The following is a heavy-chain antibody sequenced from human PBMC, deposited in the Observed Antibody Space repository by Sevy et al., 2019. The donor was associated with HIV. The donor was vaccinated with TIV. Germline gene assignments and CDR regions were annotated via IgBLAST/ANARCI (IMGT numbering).Heavy chain of an antibody. Sequence: GGSLRLSCAASGFTFSNAWMSWVRQAPGKGLEWVGRIISKTEGGTTDYAAPVKGRFTISRDDSKNTLYLQMNSLKTEDTALYYCTTSSGAYCGADCLDYCGQGTLVTVSS. CDR3: TTSSGAYCGADCLDY. J-gene: IGHJ4*02. D-gene: IGHD2-21*01. V-gene: IGHV3-15*01. CDR2: IISKTEGGTT. CDR1: GFTFSNAW.